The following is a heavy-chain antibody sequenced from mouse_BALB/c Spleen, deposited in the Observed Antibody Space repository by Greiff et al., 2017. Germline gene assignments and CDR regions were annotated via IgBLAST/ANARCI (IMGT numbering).Heavy chain of an antibody. D-gene: IGHD2-2*01. Sequence: EVKLVESGGGLVKPGGSLKLSCAASGFTFSSYTMSWVRQTPEKRLEWVATISSGGSYTYYPDSVKGRFTISRDNAKNTLYLQMSSLKSEDTAMYYCTRVVTSYWYFDVWGAGTTVTVSS. V-gene: IGHV5-6-4*01. CDR2: ISSGGSYT. CDR3: TRVVTSYWYFDV. J-gene: IGHJ1*01. CDR1: GFTFSSYT.